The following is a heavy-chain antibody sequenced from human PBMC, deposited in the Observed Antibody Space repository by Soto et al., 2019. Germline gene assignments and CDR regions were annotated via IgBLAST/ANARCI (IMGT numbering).Heavy chain of an antibody. CDR1: GFTFSSYG. J-gene: IGHJ5*02. D-gene: IGHD4-17*01. V-gene: IGHV3-33*01. CDR3: ARDQSTTDFDP. CDR2: IWYDGSNK. Sequence: QVQLVESGGGVVQPGRSLRLSCAASGFTFSSYGMHWVRHAPGKGLEWVAVIWYDGSNKYYADSVKGRFTISRDNSKNTLYLQMNSLRAEDTAVYYCARDQSTTDFDPWGQGTLVTVSS.